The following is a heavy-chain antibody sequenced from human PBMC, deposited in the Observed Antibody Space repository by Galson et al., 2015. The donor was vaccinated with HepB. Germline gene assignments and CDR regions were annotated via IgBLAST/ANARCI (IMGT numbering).Heavy chain of an antibody. J-gene: IGHJ3*02. CDR2: TYYRSKWYN. Sequence: CAISGDSVSSNSAAWNWIRQSPSRGLEWLGRTYYRSKWYNDYAVSVKSRITINPDTSKNQFSLQLNSVTPEDTAVYYCARDRKVVTPGAFDIWGQGTMVTVSS. D-gene: IGHD4-23*01. CDR3: ARDRKVVTPGAFDI. V-gene: IGHV6-1*01. CDR1: GDSVSSNSAA.